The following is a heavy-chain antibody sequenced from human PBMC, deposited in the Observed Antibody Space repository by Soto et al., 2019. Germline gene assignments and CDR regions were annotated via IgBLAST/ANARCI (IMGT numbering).Heavy chain of an antibody. J-gene: IGHJ4*02. CDR1: GFTFSSYA. CDR2: ISYDGSNK. D-gene: IGHD2-8*01. CDR3: ARGAPRIVLMGPCGY. V-gene: IGHV3-30-3*01. Sequence: GSLRLSCAASGFTFSSYAMHWVRQAPGKGLEWVAVISYDGSNKYYADSVKGRFTISRDNSKNTLYLQMNSLRAEDTALYYCARGAPRIVLMGPCGYWGQGTLVTVSS.